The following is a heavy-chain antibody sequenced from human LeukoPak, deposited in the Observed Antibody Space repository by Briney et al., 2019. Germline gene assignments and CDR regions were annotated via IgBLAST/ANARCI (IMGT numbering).Heavy chain of an antibody. V-gene: IGHV1-2*02. J-gene: IGHJ4*02. Sequence: ASVKVSCKASGYTFTGYYMHWVRQAPGQGLEWMGWINPNSGGTNYAQKFQGRVTMTRDTSISTAYMELSSLRSEDTAVYYCASSVRDSSGYYFGRQYDYWGQGTLVTVSS. D-gene: IGHD3-22*01. CDR3: ASSVRDSSGYYFGRQYDY. CDR1: GYTFTGYY. CDR2: INPNSGGT.